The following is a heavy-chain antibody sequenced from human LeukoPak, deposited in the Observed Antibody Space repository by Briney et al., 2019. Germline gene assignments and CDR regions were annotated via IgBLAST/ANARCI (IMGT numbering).Heavy chain of an antibody. D-gene: IGHD6-13*01. Sequence: SETLSLTCTVSGGSISSYYWSWIRQPPGKGLEWIGYIYYSGSTNYNPSLKSRVTISVDTSKNQFSLKLSSVTAADTAVYYCARDRWQQLDWGQGTMVTVSS. CDR3: ARDRWQQLD. CDR1: GGSISSYY. J-gene: IGHJ3*01. V-gene: IGHV4-59*01. CDR2: IYYSGST.